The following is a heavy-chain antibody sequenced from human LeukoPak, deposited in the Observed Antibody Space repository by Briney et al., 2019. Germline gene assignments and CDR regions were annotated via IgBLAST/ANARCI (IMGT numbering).Heavy chain of an antibody. J-gene: IGHJ4*02. V-gene: IGHV4-39*01. Sequence: SETLSLTCTVSGGSISSSTYYWGWIRRPPGKGLEWIGSIYYSGSNYYNPSLKSRVTVSVDTSKNQFSLKLSSVTAADTAVYYCVRGSTLRHYQYWGQGTLVAVSS. CDR3: VRGSTLRHYQY. D-gene: IGHD3-16*01. CDR1: GGSISSSTYY. CDR2: IYYSGSN.